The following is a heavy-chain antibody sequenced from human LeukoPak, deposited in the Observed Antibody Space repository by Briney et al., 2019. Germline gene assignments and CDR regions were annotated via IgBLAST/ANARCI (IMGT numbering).Heavy chain of an antibody. D-gene: IGHD1-26*01. J-gene: IGHJ6*02. CDR1: GLTFSSSW. CDR2: ISSDGRSIT. Sequence: GGSLRLSCAASGLTFSSSWMHWVRQAPGKGLAWVSLISSDGRSITGSANSVKGRFTISRDNAKNTVYLQMNSLRAEDTAMYYCASGYSCLDVWGQGTTVTVPS. CDR3: ASGYSCLDV. V-gene: IGHV3-74*01.